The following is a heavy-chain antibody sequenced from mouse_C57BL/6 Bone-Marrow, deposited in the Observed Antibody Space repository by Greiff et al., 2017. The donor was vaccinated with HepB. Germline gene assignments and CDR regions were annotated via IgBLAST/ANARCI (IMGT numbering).Heavy chain of an antibody. D-gene: IGHD1-1*01. CDR1: GYTFTSYW. Sequence: QVQLQQPGAELVRPGSSVKLSCKASGYTFTSYWMDWVKQRPGQGLEWIGNIYPSDSETHYNQKFKDKATLTVDKSSSTAYMQLSSLTSEDSAVYYCARSLLFPWFAYWGQGTLVTVSA. CDR3: ARSLLFPWFAY. J-gene: IGHJ3*01. V-gene: IGHV1-61*01. CDR2: IYPSDSET.